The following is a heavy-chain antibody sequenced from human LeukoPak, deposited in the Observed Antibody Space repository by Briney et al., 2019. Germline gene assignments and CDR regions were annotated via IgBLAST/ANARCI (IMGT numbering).Heavy chain of an antibody. Sequence: SETLSLTCTVSGGSISSSSYYWGWIRQPPGKGLEWIGSIYYSGSTYYNPSLKSRVTISVDTSKNQFSLKLSSVTAADTAVYYCARDADYSGYSYDAYNYFDYWGQGTLVTVSS. J-gene: IGHJ4*02. D-gene: IGHD5-18*01. CDR2: IYYSGST. CDR3: ARDADYSGYSYDAYNYFDY. V-gene: IGHV4-39*07. CDR1: GGSISSSSYY.